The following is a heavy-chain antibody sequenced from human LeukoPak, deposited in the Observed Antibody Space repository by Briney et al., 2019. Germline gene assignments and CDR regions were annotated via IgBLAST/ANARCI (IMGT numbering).Heavy chain of an antibody. Sequence: GSLRLSCAASGFTFSSYGMHWVRQAPGKGLEWVAVISYDGSNKYYADSVKGRSIISRDNSKNTLYLQMNSLRAEDTAVYYCAKGSSPIVSVAAQWGQGTLVTVSS. CDR1: GFTFSSYG. CDR3: AKGSSPIVSVAAQ. D-gene: IGHD6-6*01. CDR2: ISYDGSNK. J-gene: IGHJ4*02. V-gene: IGHV3-30*18.